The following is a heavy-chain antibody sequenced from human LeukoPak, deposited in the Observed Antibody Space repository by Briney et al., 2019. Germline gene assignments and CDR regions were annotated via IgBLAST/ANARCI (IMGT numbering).Heavy chain of an antibody. CDR1: GGSFSGYY. CDR3: ARGLYCSSTSCVGMDV. J-gene: IGHJ6*02. V-gene: IGHV4-34*01. D-gene: IGHD2-2*01. CDR2: INHSGST. Sequence: SETLSLTCAVYGGSFSGYYWSWIRQAPGKGLEWIGEINHSGSTNYNPSLKSRVTISVDTSKNQFSLKLSSVTAADTAVYYCARGLYCSSTSCVGMDVWGQGTTVTVSS.